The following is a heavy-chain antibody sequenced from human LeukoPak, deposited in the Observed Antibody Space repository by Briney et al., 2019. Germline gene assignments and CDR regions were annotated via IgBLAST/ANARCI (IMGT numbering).Heavy chain of an antibody. CDR2: IIPSGGST. V-gene: IGHV1-46*04. D-gene: IGHD3-22*01. CDR1: GYTSTTSH. Sequence: ASVKVSCKASGYTSTTSHMHWVRQAPGQGLEWMGIIIPSGGSTSYAQKLQGRVTMTSDTSTSTAYMELSSLKSEDTAVYYCARDGGDGSGYYYYDYWGQGTLVTVSS. CDR3: ARDGGDGSGYYYYDY. J-gene: IGHJ4*02.